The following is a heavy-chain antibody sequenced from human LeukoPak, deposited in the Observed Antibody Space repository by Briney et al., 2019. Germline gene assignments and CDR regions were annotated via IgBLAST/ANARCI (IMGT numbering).Heavy chain of an antibody. Sequence: GGSLRLSCAGSGFTFSDAWMNSVRQAPGKGLEWVGRIKSKVDGGTTDYAAPVKGRFTISRDDPKNTVYLQMNSLKTEDTAVYYCSTGGYYEDYWGQGTLVTVSS. CDR1: GFTFSDAW. CDR2: IKSKVDGGTT. CDR3: STGGYYEDY. J-gene: IGHJ4*02. D-gene: IGHD3-22*01. V-gene: IGHV3-15*01.